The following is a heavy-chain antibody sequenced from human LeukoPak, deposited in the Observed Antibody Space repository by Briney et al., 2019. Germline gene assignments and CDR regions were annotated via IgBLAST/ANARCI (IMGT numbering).Heavy chain of an antibody. CDR3: ARERDLNYYGKNDAFDI. CDR1: GGSISSYY. Sequence: SETLSLTCTVSGGSISSYYWSWIRQPPGKGLEWIGYIYYSGSTNYNPSLKSRVTISVDTSKNQFSLKLSSVTAADTAVYYCARERDLNYYGKNDAFDIWGQGTMVTVSS. D-gene: IGHD3-10*01. J-gene: IGHJ3*02. CDR2: IYYSGST. V-gene: IGHV4-59*01.